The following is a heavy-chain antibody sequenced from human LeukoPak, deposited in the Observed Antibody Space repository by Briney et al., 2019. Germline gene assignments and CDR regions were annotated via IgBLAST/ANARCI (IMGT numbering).Heavy chain of an antibody. D-gene: IGHD5/OR15-5a*01. CDR2: IYDSGST. CDR3: ARHFSTISYYYGMDV. CDR1: GGSIRSYF. J-gene: IGHJ6*02. V-gene: IGHV4-59*08. Sequence: SETLSLTCTVSGGSIRSYFWSWIRQPSGKGLEWIGYIYDSGSTHYNPSLKSRVTISVDTSKNQFSLRLSSVTAADTAVYYCARHFSTISYYYGMDVWGQGTMVTVSS.